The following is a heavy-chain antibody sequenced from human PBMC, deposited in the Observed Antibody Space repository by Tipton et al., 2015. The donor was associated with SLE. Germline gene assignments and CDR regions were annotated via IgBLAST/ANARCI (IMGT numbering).Heavy chain of an antibody. CDR2: IYHSGST. J-gene: IGHJ4*02. CDR1: GGSISSGGYS. Sequence: TLSLTCAVSGGSISSGGYSWSWIRQPPGKGLEWIGYIYHSGSTYYNPPLKSRVTISVDTSKNQFSLKLSSVTAADTAVYYCARPGSVAGTRFDYWGQGTLVTVSS. CDR3: ARPGSVAGTRFDY. D-gene: IGHD6-19*01. V-gene: IGHV4-30-2*01.